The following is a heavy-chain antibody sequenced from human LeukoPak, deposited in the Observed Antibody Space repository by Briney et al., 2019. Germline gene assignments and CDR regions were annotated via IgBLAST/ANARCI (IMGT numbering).Heavy chain of an antibody. CDR2: ISAYNGNT. Sequence: ASVKVSCKASGYTFTSYGISWVRQAPGQGLEWMGWISAYNGNTNYAQKLQGRVTMTTDTSTSTAYMELRSLRSEDTAVYYCAREVRNPGYYYYMDVWGKGTTVTVSS. V-gene: IGHV1-18*01. D-gene: IGHD3-10*01. J-gene: IGHJ6*03. CDR1: GYTFTSYG. CDR3: AREVRNPGYYYYMDV.